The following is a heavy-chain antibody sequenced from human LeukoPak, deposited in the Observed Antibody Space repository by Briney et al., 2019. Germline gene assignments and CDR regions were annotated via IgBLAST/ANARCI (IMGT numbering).Heavy chain of an antibody. D-gene: IGHD2-15*01. CDR2: IYYSGST. CDR3: ARYSGSQNGFDP. J-gene: IGHJ5*02. Sequence: SETLSLTCTVSGGSISSGDYYWSWLRQPPGKGLEWIGYIYYSGSTYYNPSLKSRVTISVDTSKNQFSLTLSSVTAADTAVYYCARYSGSQNGFDPWGQGTLVTVSS. CDR1: GGSISSGDYY. V-gene: IGHV4-30-4*08.